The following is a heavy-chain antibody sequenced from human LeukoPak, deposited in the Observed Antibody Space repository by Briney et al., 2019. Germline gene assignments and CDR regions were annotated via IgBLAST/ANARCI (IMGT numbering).Heavy chain of an antibody. D-gene: IGHD2-21*02. Sequence: PGGSLRLSCAASGFTFSHAWMTWVRQAPGKGLEWVGRIKSKTDGGTTDYAAPVKGRFTISRDDSKSTLYLQMNSLKTEDTAVYYCTREAVTANGYFDYWGQGTLVTVSS. CDR1: GFTFSHAW. CDR3: TREAVTANGYFDY. V-gene: IGHV3-15*01. CDR2: IKSKTDGGTT. J-gene: IGHJ4*02.